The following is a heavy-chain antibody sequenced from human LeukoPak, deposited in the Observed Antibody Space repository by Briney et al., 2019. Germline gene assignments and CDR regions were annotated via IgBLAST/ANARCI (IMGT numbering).Heavy chain of an antibody. V-gene: IGHV3-23*01. CDR3: AKDHSSSRYVLHAFDI. CDR2: ISGSGGST. CDR1: GFTFSSYA. Sequence: GGSLRLSCAASGFTFSSYAMSWVRQAPGKGLEWVSAISGSGGSTYYADSVKGRFTISRDNSKNTLYLQMNSLRAEDTAVYYCAKDHSSSRYVLHAFDIWGQGTMVTVSS. D-gene: IGHD6-13*01. J-gene: IGHJ3*02.